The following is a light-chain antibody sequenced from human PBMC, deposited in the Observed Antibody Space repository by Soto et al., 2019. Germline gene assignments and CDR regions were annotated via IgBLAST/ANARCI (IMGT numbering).Light chain of an antibody. Sequence: DIQMTQSPASMSASVGDRVTISCRASQSIGRNLNWYQQKPGKAPTLLMFTSSNLQSGVPSRFSGSGSGTDFILTISSLQPEEFATYYCQQSYSTPPTFGQGTKVDI. CDR3: QQSYSTPPT. CDR2: TSS. CDR1: QSIGRN. J-gene: IGKJ1*01. V-gene: IGKV1-39*01.